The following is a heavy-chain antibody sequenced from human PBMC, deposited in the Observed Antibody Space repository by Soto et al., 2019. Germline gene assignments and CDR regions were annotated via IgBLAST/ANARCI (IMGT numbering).Heavy chain of an antibody. D-gene: IGHD4-17*01. Sequence: QVQLQESGPGLVKPSQTLSLTCTVSGGSISSGGYYWSWIRQHPGKGLEWIGYIYYSGSTYYNPFLKSRVTISVDTSKNQFSLKLSSVTAADTAVYYCARDWDYGDYGFGWFDPWGQGTLVTVSS. CDR1: GGSISSGGYY. J-gene: IGHJ5*02. V-gene: IGHV4-31*03. CDR3: ARDWDYGDYGFGWFDP. CDR2: IYYSGST.